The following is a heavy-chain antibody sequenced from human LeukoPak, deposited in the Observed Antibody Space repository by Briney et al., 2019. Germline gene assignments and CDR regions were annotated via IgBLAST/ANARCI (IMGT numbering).Heavy chain of an antibody. D-gene: IGHD6-19*01. CDR2: IDPNRGVT. V-gene: IGHV1-2*02. CDR1: GYTFTGYY. J-gene: IGHJ4*02. CDR3: ATVYSSGWNFHY. Sequence: GASVKVSCKASGYTFTGYYMHWVRQAPGPGLEWMGWIDPNRGVTNYAQKFQGRVTVTRDTSISTAYMELSGLRSDDTAVYYCATVYSSGWNFHYWGQGTLVTVS.